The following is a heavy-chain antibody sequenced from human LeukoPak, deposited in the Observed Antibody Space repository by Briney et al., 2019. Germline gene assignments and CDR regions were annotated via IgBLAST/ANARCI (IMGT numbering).Heavy chain of an antibody. CDR2: IWYDGSNK. V-gene: IGHV3-33*01. Sequence: PWGSLRLSCAASGFTFSSYGMHWVRQAPGKGLEWVAVIWYDGSNKYYADSVKGRFTISRDNSKNTLYLQMNSLRAEDTAVYYCAREQYSYGLDYWGQGTLVTVSS. CDR3: AREQYSYGLDY. J-gene: IGHJ4*02. D-gene: IGHD5-18*01. CDR1: GFTFSSYG.